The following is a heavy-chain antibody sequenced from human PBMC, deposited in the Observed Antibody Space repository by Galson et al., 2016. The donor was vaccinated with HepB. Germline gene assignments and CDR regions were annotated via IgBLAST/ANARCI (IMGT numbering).Heavy chain of an antibody. D-gene: IGHD1-26*01. CDR3: AKGGGSYYRGTDGIIDS. Sequence: SLRLSCAASDFTFSSYGMHRVRQAPGKGLEWLALIWNDGTKKDYSDSLKGRFTISRDNSNNILYLDMNNLRAEDTAVYYCAKGGGSYYRGTDGIIDSWGQGTLVTVSS. CDR2: IWNDGTKK. J-gene: IGHJ4*02. V-gene: IGHV3-33*06. CDR1: DFTFSSYG.